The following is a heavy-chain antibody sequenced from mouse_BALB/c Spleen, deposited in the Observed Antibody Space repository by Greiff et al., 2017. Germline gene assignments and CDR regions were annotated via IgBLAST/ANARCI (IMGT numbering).Heavy chain of an antibody. Sequence: EVQGVESGGGLVKPGGSLKLSCAASGFTFSSYTMSWVRQTPEKRLEWVATISSGGGNTYYPDSVKGRFTISRDNAKNNLYLQMSSLRSEDTALYYCARWLLRGYAMDYWGQGTSVTVSS. V-gene: IGHV5-9*03. J-gene: IGHJ4*01. CDR3: ARWLLRGYAMDY. CDR2: ISSGGGNT. CDR1: GFTFSSYT. D-gene: IGHD1-1*01.